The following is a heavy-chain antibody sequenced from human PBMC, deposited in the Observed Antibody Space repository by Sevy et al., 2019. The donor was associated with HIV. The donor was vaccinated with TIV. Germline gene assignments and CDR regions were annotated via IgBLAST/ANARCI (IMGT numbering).Heavy chain of an antibody. J-gene: IGHJ5*02. CDR3: ARDSFGSRHPHLQWFDP. D-gene: IGHD3-3*01. CDR1: GYSISNNYY. CDR2: IHHSGST. Sequence: SETLSLTCTVSGYSISNNYYWGWIRQPPGKGLEWIGSIHHSGSTYYNPSLKSQVTISVDKSKNQFSLKVTSVTAAETAVYYCARDSFGSRHPHLQWFDPWGQGTLVTVSS. V-gene: IGHV4-38-2*02.